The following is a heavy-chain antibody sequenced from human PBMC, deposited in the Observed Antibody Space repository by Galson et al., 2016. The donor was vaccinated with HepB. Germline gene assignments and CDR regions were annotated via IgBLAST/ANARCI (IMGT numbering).Heavy chain of an antibody. CDR3: AKLWAPGLITGSTFFDS. D-gene: IGHD1-7*01. CDR2: ISYDGSNK. Sequence: SLRLSCAASGFTFSSYAMHWVRQAPGKGLEWVAVISYDGSNKYYADSVKGRFTISRDKSKNTLYLQMTSLRAEDTAVYYRAKLWAPGLITGSTFFDSWGQGTLVTVSS. CDR1: GFTFSSYA. V-gene: IGHV3-30-3*02. J-gene: IGHJ4*02.